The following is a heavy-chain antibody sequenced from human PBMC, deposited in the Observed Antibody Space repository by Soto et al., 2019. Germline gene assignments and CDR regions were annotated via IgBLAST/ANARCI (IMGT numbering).Heavy chain of an antibody. D-gene: IGHD5-12*01. CDR2: LWYDGSNK. Sequence: QVQLVESGGGVVQPGRSLRLSCAASGFTFSDYAMHWVRQAPGKGLEWVAVLWYDGSNKDYGDSVKGRFTISRDNSKNTLYLEMNSLRADDTAGYYCARAEGGNIVSTIDYWGQGTRVTVSS. V-gene: IGHV3-33*01. J-gene: IGHJ4*02. CDR1: GFTFSDYA. CDR3: ARAEGGNIVSTIDY.